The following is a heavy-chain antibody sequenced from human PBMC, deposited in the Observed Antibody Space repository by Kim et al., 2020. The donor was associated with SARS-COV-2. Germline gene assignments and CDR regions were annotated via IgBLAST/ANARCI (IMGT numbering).Heavy chain of an antibody. D-gene: IGHD5-18*01. J-gene: IGHJ6*02. CDR3: ARSGRYSYGGGGMDV. Sequence: GGSLRLSCAASGFTFSDHYMDWVRQAPGKGLEWVGRSRNKANDYTTHYAASVKGRFTISRDDSQNSLYLQMNSLKTEDTAVYYCARSGRYSYGGGGMDVWGQGTTVTVSS. CDR2: SRNKANDYTT. V-gene: IGHV3-72*01. CDR1: GFTFSDHY.